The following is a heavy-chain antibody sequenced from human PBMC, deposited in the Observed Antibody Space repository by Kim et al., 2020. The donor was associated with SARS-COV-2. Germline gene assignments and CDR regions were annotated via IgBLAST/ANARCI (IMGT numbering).Heavy chain of an antibody. D-gene: IGHD6-13*01. V-gene: IGHV3-11*05. J-gene: IGHJ3*02. Sequence: ADSVKGRVTISRDNAKNSLYLQMNSLRAEDTAVYYCARVSIAAALHAFDIWGQGTMVTVSS. CDR3: ARVSIAAALHAFDI.